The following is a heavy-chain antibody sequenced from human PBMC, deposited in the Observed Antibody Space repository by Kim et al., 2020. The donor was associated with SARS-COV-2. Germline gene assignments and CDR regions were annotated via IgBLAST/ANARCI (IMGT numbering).Heavy chain of an antibody. D-gene: IGHD3-22*01. V-gene: IGHV3-30*02. J-gene: IGHJ4*02. CDR3: VKEAAFTTIVVDYYFDY. Sequence: GKGRFTISRDNSKNTLYLQMDSLRAEDTAIYYCVKEAAFTTIVVDYYFDYWGQGTLVTVSS.